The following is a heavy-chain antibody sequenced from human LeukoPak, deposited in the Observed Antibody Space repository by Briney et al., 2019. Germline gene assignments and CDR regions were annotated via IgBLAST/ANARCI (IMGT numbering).Heavy chain of an antibody. V-gene: IGHV3-30*04. CDR2: ISYDGSNK. Sequence: GRSLRLSRAASGFTFSSYAMHWVRQAPGKGLEWVAVISYDGSNKYYADSVKGRFTISRDNSKNTLYLQMNSLRAEDTAVYYCARGVVPAAYYYYGMDVWGKGTTVTVSS. CDR3: ARGVVPAAYYYYGMDV. CDR1: GFTFSSYA. J-gene: IGHJ6*04. D-gene: IGHD2-2*01.